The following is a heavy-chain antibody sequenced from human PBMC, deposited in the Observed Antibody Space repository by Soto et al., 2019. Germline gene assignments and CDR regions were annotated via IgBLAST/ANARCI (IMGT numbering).Heavy chain of an antibody. CDR1: GYTFTSYG. CDR2: ISAYNGNT. J-gene: IGHJ5*02. D-gene: IGHD6-13*01. V-gene: IGHV1-18*01. CDR3: ARLEGYSRSWYGWFDP. Sequence: ASVKVSCKASGYTFTSYGISWVRQAPGQGLEWMGWISAYNGNTNYAQKLQGRVTMTTDTSTSTAYMELRSLRSDDTAVYYCARLEGYSRSWYGWFDPWGQGNLVTVSS.